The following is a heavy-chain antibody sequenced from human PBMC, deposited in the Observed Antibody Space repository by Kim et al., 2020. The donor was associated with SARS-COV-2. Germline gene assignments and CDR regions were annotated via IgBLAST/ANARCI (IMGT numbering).Heavy chain of an antibody. D-gene: IGHD3-3*01. CDR1: GFTFSDSY. CDR2: IRSSGSYT. Sequence: GGSLRLSCAASGFTFSDSYMSWIRQAPGKGLEWVSYIRSSGSYTNYADSVKGRFTISRDNAKNSLFLQMNSLRAEDTAVYYCARAGFGVVIIHFDSWGQGTLVTVSS. V-gene: IGHV3-11*05. CDR3: ARAGFGVVIIHFDS. J-gene: IGHJ4*02.